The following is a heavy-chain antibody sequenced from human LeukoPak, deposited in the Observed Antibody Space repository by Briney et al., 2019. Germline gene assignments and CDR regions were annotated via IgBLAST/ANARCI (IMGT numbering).Heavy chain of an antibody. CDR1: GLSFRNFA. D-gene: IGHD3-22*01. Sequence: GGSLRLSCVDSGLSFRNFAMSWVRQAPGKGLEWVSAISGSGGSTYYADSVKGRFTISRDNSKNTLYLQMNSLRAGDTAVYYCAKDPYSAVMIGWFDPWGQGTLVTVSS. CDR2: ISGSGGST. V-gene: IGHV3-23*01. CDR3: AKDPYSAVMIGWFDP. J-gene: IGHJ5*02.